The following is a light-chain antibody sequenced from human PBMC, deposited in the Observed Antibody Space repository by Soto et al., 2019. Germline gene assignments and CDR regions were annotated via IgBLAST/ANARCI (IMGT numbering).Light chain of an antibody. J-gene: IGKJ5*01. CDR2: DAS. CDR3: QQRSNRPIT. CDR1: QSISSY. V-gene: IGKV3-11*01. Sequence: EIALTQSPATLSLSPGERATLSCRASQSISSYLAWFQQEPGQAPRLLIFDASNRATGIAARFSGSGSGTDFTLTISSLEPEDFAVYYCQQRSNRPITFGQGTRLEIK.